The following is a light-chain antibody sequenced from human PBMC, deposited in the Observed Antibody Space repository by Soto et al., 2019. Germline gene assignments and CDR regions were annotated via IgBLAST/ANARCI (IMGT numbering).Light chain of an antibody. CDR1: QSVSSN. CDR2: AAS. CDR3: QRYDNWPLT. Sequence: EILLTQSPATLSVSPGERATLSCRASQSVSSNLAWYQQKHGQAPRILIYAASRRDTGVPARFSGSGSGTECSLPLSRLQSEDSEVYYCQRYDNWPLTFGGGTKVDIK. V-gene: IGKV3-15*01. J-gene: IGKJ4*01.